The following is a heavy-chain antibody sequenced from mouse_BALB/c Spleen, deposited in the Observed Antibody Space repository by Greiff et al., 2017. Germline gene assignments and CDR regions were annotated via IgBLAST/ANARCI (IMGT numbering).Heavy chain of an antibody. D-gene: IGHD2-14*01. Sequence: EVKLVESGGDLVKPGGSLKLSCAASGFTFSSYGMSWVRQTPDKGLEWVATISSGGSYTYYPDSVKGRFTISRDNAKNTLYMQMSSLTSEDTAMYYCARQNYRYDEDAMDYWGQGTSVTVSS. V-gene: IGHV5-6*01. CDR1: GFTFSSYG. J-gene: IGHJ4*01. CDR2: ISSGGSYT. CDR3: ARQNYRYDEDAMDY.